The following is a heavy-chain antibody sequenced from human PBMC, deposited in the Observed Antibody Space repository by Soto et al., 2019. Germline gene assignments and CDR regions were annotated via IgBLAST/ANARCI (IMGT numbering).Heavy chain of an antibody. CDR2: ISYDGSNK. Sequence: PGGSVRLSCAASGFTFSSYGMHWVRQAPGKGLEWVAVISYDGSNKYYADSVKGRFTISRDNSKNTLYLQMNSLRAEDTAVYYCAKAKALYYDSSGYLYYFDYWGQGTLVTVSS. D-gene: IGHD3-22*01. CDR1: GFTFSSYG. J-gene: IGHJ4*02. CDR3: AKAKALYYDSSGYLYYFDY. V-gene: IGHV3-30*18.